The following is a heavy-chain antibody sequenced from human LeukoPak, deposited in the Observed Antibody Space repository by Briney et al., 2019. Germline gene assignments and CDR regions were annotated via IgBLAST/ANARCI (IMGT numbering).Heavy chain of an antibody. D-gene: IGHD3-9*01. Sequence: TSETLSLTCAVYGGSFSGYYWSWIRQPPGKGLEWIGEINHSGSTYYNPSLKSRVTISVDTSKTQFSLKLSSVTAADTAVYYCARHADVRYFDWNYFDYWGQGTLVTVSS. J-gene: IGHJ4*02. CDR1: GGSFSGYY. CDR3: ARHADVRYFDWNYFDY. V-gene: IGHV4-34*01. CDR2: INHSGST.